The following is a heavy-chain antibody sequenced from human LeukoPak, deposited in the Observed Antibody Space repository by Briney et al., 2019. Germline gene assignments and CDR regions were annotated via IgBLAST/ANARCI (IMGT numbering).Heavy chain of an antibody. D-gene: IGHD5-12*01. V-gene: IGHV3-7*03. CDR1: GFTFSSYW. Sequence: PGGSLRLSCAVSGFTFSSYWMSWVRQAPGKGLEWVANIKQDGRDKYYADSVKGRFGISGENAKDSLYLQMNRLRAEDTAVYYCARVGILTRGYSHGYHCWGQGTLVTVSS. J-gene: IGHJ4*02. CDR2: IKQDGRDK. CDR3: ARVGILTRGYSHGYHC.